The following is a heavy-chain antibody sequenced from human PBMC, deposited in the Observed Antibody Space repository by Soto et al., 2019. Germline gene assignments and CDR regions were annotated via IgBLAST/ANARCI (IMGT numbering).Heavy chain of an antibody. Sequence: SETLSLTCAVYGGSFSGYYWSWIRQPPGKGLEWIGEINHSGSTNYNPSLKSRVTISVDTSKNKFSLKLSSVTAADTAVYYCARGRRYCSSTSCPQKWFHPCGQGTMVAVYS. J-gene: IGHJ5*02. CDR1: GGSFSGYY. V-gene: IGHV4-34*01. CDR3: ARGRRYCSSTSCPQKWFHP. D-gene: IGHD2-2*01. CDR2: INHSGST.